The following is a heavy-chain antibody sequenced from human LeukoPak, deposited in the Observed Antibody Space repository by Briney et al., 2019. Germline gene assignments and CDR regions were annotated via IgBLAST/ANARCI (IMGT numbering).Heavy chain of an antibody. CDR3: ARYVGASSWYYFDY. D-gene: IGHD6-13*01. CDR1: GGSISSSSYY. Sequence: SETLSLTCTVSGGSISSSSYYWGWIRQPPGKGLEWIGSINYSGSTYYNPSLKSRVTISVDTSKNQFSLKLSSVTAADTAVYYCARYVGASSWYYFDYWGQGTLVTVSS. V-gene: IGHV4-39*07. CDR2: INYSGST. J-gene: IGHJ4*02.